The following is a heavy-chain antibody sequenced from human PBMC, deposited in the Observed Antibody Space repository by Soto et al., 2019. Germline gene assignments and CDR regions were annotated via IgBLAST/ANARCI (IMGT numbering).Heavy chain of an antibody. CDR1: GGSISSGGYY. CDR2: IYYSGST. CDR3: ARLGQGDYLDTAMVYYYYYYGMDV. D-gene: IGHD5-18*01. J-gene: IGHJ6*02. V-gene: IGHV4-31*03. Sequence: QVQLQESGPGLVKPSQTLSLTCTVSGGSISSGGYYWSWIRQHPGKGLEWIGYIYYSGSTYYNPSLKSRVNISVDTSKNQFSLKLSSVTAADTAVYYCARLGQGDYLDTAMVYYYYYYGMDVWGQGTTVTVSS.